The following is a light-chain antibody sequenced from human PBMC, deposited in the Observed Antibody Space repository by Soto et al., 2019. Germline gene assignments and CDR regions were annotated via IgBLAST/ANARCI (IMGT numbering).Light chain of an antibody. Sequence: IQMPQSPCPLSASLVSPVTISCLASQRISSWLAWYQQRPGTAPKLLIYDASSLQSGVPFRCSGSGSGTEFTLTSSSLQPDDFATYYCQQYNSYSWTCGQGTKVDIK. V-gene: IGKV1-5*01. J-gene: IGKJ1*01. CDR3: QQYNSYSWT. CDR2: DAS. CDR1: QRISSW.